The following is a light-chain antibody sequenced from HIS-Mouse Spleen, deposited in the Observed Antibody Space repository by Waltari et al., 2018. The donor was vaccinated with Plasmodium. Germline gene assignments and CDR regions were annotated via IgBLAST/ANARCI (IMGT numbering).Light chain of an antibody. Sequence: SYELTQPPSVSVSPGQTARIPCSGDALPKKYAYWYQQKSGQALVLVIYENCKRPSGIPESFSGSSSGTMATLTISGAQVEDEADDYCYSTDSSGNHRVFGGGTKLTVL. CDR1: ALPKKY. CDR3: YSTDSSGNHRV. CDR2: ENC. V-gene: IGLV3-10*01. J-gene: IGLJ3*02.